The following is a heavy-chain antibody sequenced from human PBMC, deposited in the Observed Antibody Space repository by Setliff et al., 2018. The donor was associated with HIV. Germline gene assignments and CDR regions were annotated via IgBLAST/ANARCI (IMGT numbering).Heavy chain of an antibody. V-gene: IGHV4-4*02. CDR2: IYHSGST. Sequence: KPSETLSLTCAVSGGSISSDNWWSWVRQPPGKGLEWIGEIYHSGSTNYNPSLKSRVTISVDKSKNQFSLKLSSVTAADTAVYYCARGGYYDILTGYSNGFDYWGQGTQVTVSS. CDR1: GGSISSDNW. CDR3: ARGGYYDILTGYSNGFDY. D-gene: IGHD3-9*01. J-gene: IGHJ4*02.